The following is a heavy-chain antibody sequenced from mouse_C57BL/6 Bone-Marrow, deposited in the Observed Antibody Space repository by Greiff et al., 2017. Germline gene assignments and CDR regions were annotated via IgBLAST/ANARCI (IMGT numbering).Heavy chain of an antibody. CDR3: ARVSDRYYGSSFPFDY. D-gene: IGHD1-1*01. V-gene: IGHV1-26*01. J-gene: IGHJ2*01. Sequence: EVQLQQSGPELVKPGASVKISCKASGYTFTDYYMNWVKQSHGKSLEWIGDINPNNGGTSYNQKFKGKATLTVDKSSSTAYMELRSLTSEDSAVYYCARVSDRYYGSSFPFDYWGQGTTLTVSS. CDR1: GYTFTDYY. CDR2: INPNNGGT.